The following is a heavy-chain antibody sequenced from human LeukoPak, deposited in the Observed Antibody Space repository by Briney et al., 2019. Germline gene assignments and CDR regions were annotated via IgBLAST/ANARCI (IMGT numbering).Heavy chain of an antibody. D-gene: IGHD2-2*02. CDR1: GYSFVTFG. CDR3: ARGGPKYPRFDY. CDR2: INAYNGNT. Sequence: ASVKVSCKVSGYSFVTFGISWVRQAPGQGLEWMGWINAYNGNTNYAQKLQGRVTMTTDTSTSTAYMELRSLRSDDTAVYYCARGGPKYPRFDYWGQGTLVTVSS. V-gene: IGHV1-18*01. J-gene: IGHJ4*02.